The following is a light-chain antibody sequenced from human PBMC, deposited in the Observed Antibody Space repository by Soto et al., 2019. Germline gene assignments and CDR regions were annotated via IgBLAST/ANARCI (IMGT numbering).Light chain of an antibody. V-gene: IGKV1-6*01. CDR3: LQDYDFHYN. CDR1: QDIRVD. J-gene: IGKJ2*01. Sequence: AIQMTQSPPSLSASVGDRVIITCRASQDIRVDVGWLQQRPGHAPNLLIYAASTLHTGVPSTFTGSGSGTDFTLTINDLQPEDVETYFCLQDYDFHYNFGKGTKVDI. CDR2: AAS.